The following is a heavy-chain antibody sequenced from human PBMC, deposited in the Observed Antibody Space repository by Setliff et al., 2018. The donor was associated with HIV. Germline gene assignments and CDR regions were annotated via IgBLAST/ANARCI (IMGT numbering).Heavy chain of an antibody. D-gene: IGHD2-2*01. CDR1: GASISSGHY. V-gene: IGHV4-4*02. Sequence: LSLTCAVSGASISSGHYWSWVRQPPGKGLEWIGEIYHSGSINHNPSLRSRVIMSVDKSKNQFSLRLTSVTAADTAVYYCARGDTTWPTQLLDVWGKGTTVTVSS. CDR3: ARGDTTWPTQLLDV. J-gene: IGHJ6*04. CDR2: IYHSGSI.